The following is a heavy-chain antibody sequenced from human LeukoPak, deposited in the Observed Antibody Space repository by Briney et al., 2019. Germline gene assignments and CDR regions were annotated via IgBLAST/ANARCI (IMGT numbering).Heavy chain of an antibody. CDR1: GYTFTGYY. V-gene: IGHV1-2*02. D-gene: IGHD2-15*01. J-gene: IGHJ5*02. CDR3: ARVTSYCSGGSCYSGWNWFDP. CDR2: INPNSGGT. Sequence: ASVKVSCKASGYTFTGYYMHWVRQAPGQGLEWMGWINPNSGGTNYAQKFQGRVTMTRDTSISTAYMELSRLRSDDTAVYYCARVTSYCSGGSCYSGWNWFDPWGQGTLVTVSS.